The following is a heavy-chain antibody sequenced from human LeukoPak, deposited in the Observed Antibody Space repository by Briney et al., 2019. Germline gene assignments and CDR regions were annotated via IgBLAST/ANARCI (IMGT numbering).Heavy chain of an antibody. CDR2: IDWDDDK. Sequence: SGPALVKPTQTLTLTCTFSGFSLSTSAMCVSWIRQPPGKALEWLARIDWDDDKYYSTSLKTRLTISKDTSKNQVVLTMTNMDPVDTATYYCARAYSSGWYHFGLWGQGTRVTVSS. D-gene: IGHD6-19*01. J-gene: IGHJ4*02. CDR3: ARAYSSGWYHFGL. V-gene: IGHV2-70*11. CDR1: GFSLSTSAMC.